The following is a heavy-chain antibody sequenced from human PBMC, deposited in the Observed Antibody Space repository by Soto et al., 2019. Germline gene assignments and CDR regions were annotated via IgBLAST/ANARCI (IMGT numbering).Heavy chain of an antibody. CDR2: ISWDGGST. J-gene: IGHJ4*02. CDR1: GFTFDDYT. D-gene: IGHD6-13*01. Sequence: LRLSCAASGFTFDDYTMHWVRQAPGKGLEWVSLISWDGGSTYYADSVKGRFTISRDNSKNSLYLQMNSLRTEDTALYYCAKDILDYSSSWAFDYWGQGXLVTVYS. CDR3: AKDILDYSSSWAFDY. V-gene: IGHV3-43*01.